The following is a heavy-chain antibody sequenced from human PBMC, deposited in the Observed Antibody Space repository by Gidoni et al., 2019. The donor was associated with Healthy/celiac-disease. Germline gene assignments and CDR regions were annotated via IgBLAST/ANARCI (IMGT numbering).Heavy chain of an antibody. V-gene: IGHV2-5*01. CDR2: IYWNDDK. Sequence: QITLKESGPTLVKPTQTLTLTCTFSGFSLRTSGVGVGWIRQPPGKALEWLALIYWNDDKRYSPSLKSRLTITKYTSKNQVVLTMTNMDPVDTATYDCAHGDYYGFPEYFQHWGQGTLVTVSS. CDR3: AHGDYYGFPEYFQH. CDR1: GFSLRTSGVG. J-gene: IGHJ1*01. D-gene: IGHD3-10*01.